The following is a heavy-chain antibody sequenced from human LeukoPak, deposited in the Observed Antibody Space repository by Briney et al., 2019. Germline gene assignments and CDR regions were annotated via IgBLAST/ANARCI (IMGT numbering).Heavy chain of an antibody. V-gene: IGHV3-9*01. CDR1: GFTFDDYA. CDR2: ISWNSGSI. Sequence: GRSLRLSCAASGFTFDDYAMHWVRQAPGKGLEWVSGISWNSGSIGYADSVKGRFTISRDNAKNSLYLQMNSLRAEDTALYYCAKELYCSSTSCYSPRGFDYWGQGTLVTVSS. J-gene: IGHJ4*02. D-gene: IGHD2-2*01. CDR3: AKELYCSSTSCYSPRGFDY.